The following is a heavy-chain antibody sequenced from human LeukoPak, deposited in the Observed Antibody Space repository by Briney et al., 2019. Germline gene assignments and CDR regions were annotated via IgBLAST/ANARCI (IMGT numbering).Heavy chain of an antibody. J-gene: IGHJ4*02. CDR3: ARGRIAAPDYYFDY. CDR1: GFTVSSNY. CDR2: IYSGGDT. D-gene: IGHD6-13*01. Sequence: GGSLRLSCAASGFTVSSNYMSWVRQAPGMGLEWVSVIYSGGDTYYADSVKGRFTISRDNSKNTLYLQMNSLRAEDTAVYYCARGRIAAPDYYFDYWGQGTLVTVSS. V-gene: IGHV3-53*01.